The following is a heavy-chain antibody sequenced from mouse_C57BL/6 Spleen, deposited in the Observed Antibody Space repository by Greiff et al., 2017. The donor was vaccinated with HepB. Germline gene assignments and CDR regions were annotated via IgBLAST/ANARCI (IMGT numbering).Heavy chain of an antibody. D-gene: IGHD2-1*01. CDR3: ARGPYGNYVRYFDV. CDR2: ISGGGGNT. V-gene: IGHV5-9*01. CDR1: GFTFSSYT. Sequence: EVQLVESGGGLVKPGGSLKLSCAASGFTFSSYTMSWVRQTPEKRLEWVATISGGGGNTYYPDSVKGRFTISRDNAKNTLYLQMSSLRSEDTALYDCARGPYGNYVRYFDVWGTGTTVTVSS. J-gene: IGHJ1*03.